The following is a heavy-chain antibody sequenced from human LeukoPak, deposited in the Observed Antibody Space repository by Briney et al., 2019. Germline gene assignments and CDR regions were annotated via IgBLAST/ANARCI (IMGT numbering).Heavy chain of an antibody. V-gene: IGHV1-69*04. CDR2: IIPILGIA. CDR3: ARGGLYSSSSLGSYNWFDP. Sequence: GASVKVSCKASGYTFTSYAISWVRQAPGQGLEWMGRIIPILGIANYAQKFQGRVTITADKSTSTAYMELSSLRSEDTAVYYCARGGLYSSSSLGSYNWFDPWGQGTLVTVSS. J-gene: IGHJ5*02. D-gene: IGHD6-6*01. CDR1: GYTFTSYA.